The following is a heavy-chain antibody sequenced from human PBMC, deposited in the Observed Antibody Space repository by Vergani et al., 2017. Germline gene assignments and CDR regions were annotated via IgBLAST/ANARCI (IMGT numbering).Heavy chain of an antibody. V-gene: IGHV3-30-3*01. J-gene: IGHJ4*02. CDR1: GFTFSSYA. CDR3: ARDRYRNPVLSDY. CDR2: ISYDGSNK. Sequence: QVQLVESGGGVVQPGRSLRLSCAASGFTFSSYAMHWVRQAPGKGLEWVAVISYDGSNKYYADSVKGRFTISRDNSKNTLYLQMNSLRAEDTAVYYCARDRYRNPVLSDYWGQGTLVTVSS. D-gene: IGHD1-26*01.